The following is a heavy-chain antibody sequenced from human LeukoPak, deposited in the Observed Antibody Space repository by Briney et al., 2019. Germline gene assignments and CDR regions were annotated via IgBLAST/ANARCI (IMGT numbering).Heavy chain of an antibody. Sequence: PSETLSLTCTVSGGSISSYYWSWIRQPPGKGLQWIGYIYYTGSTNYNPSLKSRVTISVDTSKNQFSLKLSSVTAADTAVYYCARVFTHAGTLRYFYYAMDVWGQGTTATVSS. CDR2: IYYTGST. V-gene: IGHV4-59*01. D-gene: IGHD6-13*01. CDR3: ARVFTHAGTLRYFYYAMDV. J-gene: IGHJ6*02. CDR1: GGSISSYY.